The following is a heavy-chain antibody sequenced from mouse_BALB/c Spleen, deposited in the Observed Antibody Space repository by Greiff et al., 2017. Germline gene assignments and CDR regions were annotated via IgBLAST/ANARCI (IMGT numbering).Heavy chain of an antibody. Sequence: EVQGVESGGGLVQPGGSRKLSCAASGFTFSSFGMHWVRQAPEMGLEWVAYISSGSSTIYYADTVKGRFTISRDNPKNTLFLQMTSLRSEDTAMYYCARCYDGYYAMDYWGQGTSVTVSS. V-gene: IGHV5-17*02. CDR3: ARCYDGYYAMDY. D-gene: IGHD2-3*01. J-gene: IGHJ4*01. CDR1: GFTFSSFG. CDR2: ISSGSSTI.